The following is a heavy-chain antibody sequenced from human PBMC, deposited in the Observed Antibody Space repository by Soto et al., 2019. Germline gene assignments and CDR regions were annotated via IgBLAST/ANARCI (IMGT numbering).Heavy chain of an antibody. CDR3: ARDPYITIFGVVIGMDV. J-gene: IGHJ6*02. Sequence: PGGFLRLSCATSEFTLTRYSITRVCQSPGKSPEWVSYISSSSSTIYYADSVKGRFTISRDNAKNSLYLQMNSLRDEDTAVYYCARDPYITIFGVVIGMDVWGQGTTVTVSS. CDR1: EFTLTRYS. D-gene: IGHD3-3*01. V-gene: IGHV3-48*02. CDR2: ISSSSSTI.